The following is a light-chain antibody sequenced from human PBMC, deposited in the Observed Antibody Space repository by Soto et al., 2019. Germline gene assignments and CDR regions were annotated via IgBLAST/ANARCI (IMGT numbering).Light chain of an antibody. CDR2: DVS. Sequence: QSALTQPASVSGSPGQSITFSCTGTSSDIGAYNFVSWYQQHPGKAPTLMIYDVSYRPSGVSNRFSGSKSGNTASLTISGLQAEDEADYYCSSYTRSSTVVFGGGTKLTVL. CDR1: SSDIGAYNF. J-gene: IGLJ3*02. V-gene: IGLV2-14*01. CDR3: SSYTRSSTVV.